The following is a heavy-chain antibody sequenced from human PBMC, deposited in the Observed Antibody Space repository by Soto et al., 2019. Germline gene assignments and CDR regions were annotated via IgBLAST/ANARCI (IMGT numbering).Heavy chain of an antibody. D-gene: IGHD3-22*01. CDR2: IIPIFGTA. V-gene: IGHV1-69*01. J-gene: IGHJ4*02. Sequence: GQLVQSGAGVRKPGSSVRVSCKPSGGGFNRHTISWVRQAPGQGLEWMGGIIPIFGTANHAQKFQGRVTIIADESTSTVYMELSSLRSDDTAIYYCARGWGYDSTDYYYAYWGQGTLVIVSS. CDR3: ARGWGYDSTDYYYAY. CDR1: GGGFNRHT.